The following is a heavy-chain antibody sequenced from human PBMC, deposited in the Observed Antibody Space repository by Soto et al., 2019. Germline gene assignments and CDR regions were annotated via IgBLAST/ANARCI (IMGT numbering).Heavy chain of an antibody. CDR1: GFRFSPYA. J-gene: IGHJ4*02. CDR3: PRGVRLRCDI. Sequence: PGGSLRLSCVTSGFRFSPYAMSLVRKAPGKGLEWVSGVSGSGSNTYYADSVKGRFTISRDNSRNTMFLQMKSLRAEDAAIYFCPRGVRLRCDIWRQGTLVTASS. CDR2: VSGSGSNT. D-gene: IGHD2-8*01. V-gene: IGHV3-23*01.